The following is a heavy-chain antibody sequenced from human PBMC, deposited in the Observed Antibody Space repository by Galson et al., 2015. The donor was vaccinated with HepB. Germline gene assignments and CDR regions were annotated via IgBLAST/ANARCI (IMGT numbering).Heavy chain of an antibody. CDR2: IKSKTDGGTT. V-gene: IGHV3-15*07. D-gene: IGHD3-16*01. Sequence: SLRLSCAASGFTFTNAWMNWVRQAPGKGLEWVGRIKSKTDGGTTDYAAPVKGRFTISRDDSENTLYLQMNSLKTEDTAVYYCTTDVPWGSPGIDCWGQGTLVTVSS. J-gene: IGHJ4*02. CDR1: GFTFTNAW. CDR3: TTDVPWGSPGIDC.